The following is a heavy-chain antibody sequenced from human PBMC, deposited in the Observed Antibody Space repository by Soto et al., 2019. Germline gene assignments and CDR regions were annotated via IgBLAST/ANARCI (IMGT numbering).Heavy chain of an antibody. V-gene: IGHV1-18*01. CDR1: GYTFTSYG. D-gene: IGHD2-15*01. J-gene: IGHJ6*03. CDR3: ARDHCSGRSCPYYMDV. Sequence: ASVKVSCKASGYTFTSYGISWVRQAPGQGLEWMGWISAYNGNTNYAQKLQGRVTMTTDTSTSTAYMELRSLRSDDTAVYYCARDHCSGRSCPYYMDVWGKATTVTVSS. CDR2: ISAYNGNT.